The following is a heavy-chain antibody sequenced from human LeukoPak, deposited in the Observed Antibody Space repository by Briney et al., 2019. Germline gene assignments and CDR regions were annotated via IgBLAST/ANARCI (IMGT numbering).Heavy chain of an antibody. J-gene: IGHJ3*02. Sequence: GGSLRLSCAASGFAFSAYGMHWVRQAPGKGLEWVSGVHWNGDSTNYADSVKGRFTISRDNAKNSLYLQMNSLRAEDTAVYYCARPIMDFGVVIVHDAFDIWGQGTMLTVSS. CDR3: ARPIMDFGVVIVHDAFDI. D-gene: IGHD3-3*01. V-gene: IGHV3-20*04. CDR2: VHWNGDST. CDR1: GFAFSAYG.